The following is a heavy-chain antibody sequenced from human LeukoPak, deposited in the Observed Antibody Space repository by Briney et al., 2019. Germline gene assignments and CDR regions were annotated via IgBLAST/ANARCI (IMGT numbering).Heavy chain of an antibody. CDR3: AGDTDDYSYMDV. Sequence: SETLSLTCAIYGGSFSGNYWSWIRQPPGKGLEWIGEIDPSGTTIYNPSLKSRVTISGDTSKNQFSLNLTSVTAADTAVYYCAGDTDDYSYMDVWGKGTTVTVSS. CDR2: IDPSGTT. V-gene: IGHV4-34*01. D-gene: IGHD3-10*01. CDR1: GGSFSGNY. J-gene: IGHJ6*03.